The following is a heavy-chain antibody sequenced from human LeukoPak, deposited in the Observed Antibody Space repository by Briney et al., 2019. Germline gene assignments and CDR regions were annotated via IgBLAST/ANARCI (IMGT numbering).Heavy chain of an antibody. D-gene: IGHD6-6*01. V-gene: IGHV3-48*01. Sequence: GGSLRLSCAASEFTFSSYSMNWVRQAPGKGLEWVSYITNSGNSKSYADSVKGRFTISRDNAKNSLYLQMNSLRAEDTAVYYCASTIATRYFDYWGQGTLVTVSS. J-gene: IGHJ4*02. CDR1: EFTFSSYS. CDR2: ITNSGNSK. CDR3: ASTIATRYFDY.